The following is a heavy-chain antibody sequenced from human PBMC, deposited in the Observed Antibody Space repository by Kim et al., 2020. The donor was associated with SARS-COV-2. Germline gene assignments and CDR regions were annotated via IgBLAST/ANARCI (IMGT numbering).Heavy chain of an antibody. Sequence: YAQKFQGRVTMTRDTSTSTVYMELSSLRSEDTAVYYCARGYGTPVSYFDYWGQGTLVTVSS. D-gene: IGHD5-18*01. J-gene: IGHJ4*02. CDR3: ARGYGTPVSYFDY. V-gene: IGHV1-46*01.